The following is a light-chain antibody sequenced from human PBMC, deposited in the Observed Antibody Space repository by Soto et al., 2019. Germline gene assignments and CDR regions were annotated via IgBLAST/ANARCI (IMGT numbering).Light chain of an antibody. CDR1: QDSSSY. V-gene: IGKV1-9*01. Sequence: IRVTQSASSLSSSLGDRVTITCRASQDSSSYLAWYQQKPGKAPTLLIYAASTLQSGVPSRFSGSGFGTDFTLTISSLQAEDFASYYCQQLRSYPSTFGGGTKVDIK. CDR2: AAS. J-gene: IGKJ4*01. CDR3: QQLRSYPST.